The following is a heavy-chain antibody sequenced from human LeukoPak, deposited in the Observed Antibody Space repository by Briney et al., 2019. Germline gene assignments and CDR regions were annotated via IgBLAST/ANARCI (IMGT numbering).Heavy chain of an antibody. CDR3: ARHPFATPFDY. Sequence: SETLSLTCTVSGVSIFSSYWNWVRQPPGKGLEWIGYVHYSGHTNYNSSLKSRVTMSLDTSKSQFSLRLSSVTAADTAVYFCARHPFATPFDYWGPGTLVTVSS. D-gene: IGHD2-15*01. V-gene: IGHV4-59*08. J-gene: IGHJ4*02. CDR2: VHYSGHT. CDR1: GVSIFSSY.